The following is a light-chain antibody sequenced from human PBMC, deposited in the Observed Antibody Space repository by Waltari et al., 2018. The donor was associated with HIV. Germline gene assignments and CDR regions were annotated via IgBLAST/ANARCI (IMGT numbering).Light chain of an antibody. J-gene: IGLJ3*02. CDR1: SSHIGDFS. V-gene: IGLV1-47*01. Sequence: QSVLTQPLSASGTPGQRVTISCSGSSSHIGDFSVSWYQHLPGAAPKLLIYANNQRPSGVPDRFSGSRSGTSASLAISGLRSEDDAVYSCAVWDDSLRGGVFGGGTKLTVL. CDR3: AVWDDSLRGGV. CDR2: ANN.